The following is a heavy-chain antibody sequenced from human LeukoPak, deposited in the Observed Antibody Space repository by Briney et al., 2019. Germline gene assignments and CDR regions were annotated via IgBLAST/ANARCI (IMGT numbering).Heavy chain of an antibody. CDR3: TRDSGSYYFH. V-gene: IGHV3-49*04. J-gene: IGHJ4*02. CDR2: IRSKAYGGTT. Sequence: PGGSLRLSCAASGFTFTSYTMSWVRQAPGKGLEWVGFIRSKAYGGTTGYAASVKGRFTISRDDSKSIAYLQMNSLKTEDTAVYYCTRDSGSYYFHWGQGTLVTVSS. D-gene: IGHD1-26*01. CDR1: GFTFTSYT.